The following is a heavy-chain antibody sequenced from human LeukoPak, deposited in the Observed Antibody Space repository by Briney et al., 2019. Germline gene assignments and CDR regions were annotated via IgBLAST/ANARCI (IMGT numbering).Heavy chain of an antibody. CDR1: GFTFNTYA. J-gene: IGHJ5*02. CDR2: IKQDGSEK. Sequence: QPGGSLRLSCAASGFTFNTYAMSWVRQAPGKGLEWVANIKQDGSEKYYVDSVKGRFTISRDNAKNSLYLQMNSLRAEDTAVYYCARDRSSWFDPNWFDPWGQGTLVTVSS. CDR3: ARDRSSWFDPNWFDP. V-gene: IGHV3-7*01. D-gene: IGHD6-13*01.